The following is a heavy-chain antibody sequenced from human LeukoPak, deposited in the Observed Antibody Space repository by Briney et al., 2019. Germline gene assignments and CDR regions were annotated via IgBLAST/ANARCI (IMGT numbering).Heavy chain of an antibody. CDR1: GFTVSSNY. CDR2: IYSGGST. D-gene: IGHD3-3*01. V-gene: IGHV3-66*01. J-gene: IGHJ6*02. CDR3: ARDGGSYYDFWSGYYSHYYYGMDV. Sequence: GGSLRLSCAASGFTVSSNYMSWVRQAPGKGLEWVSVIYSGGSTYYADSVKGRFTISRDNSKNTLYLQMNSLRAEDTAVYYCARDGGSYYDFWSGYYSHYYYGMDVWGQGTTVTVSS.